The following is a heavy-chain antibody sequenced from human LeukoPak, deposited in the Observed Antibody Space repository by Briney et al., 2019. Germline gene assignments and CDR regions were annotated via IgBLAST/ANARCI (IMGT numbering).Heavy chain of an antibody. J-gene: IGHJ4*02. CDR1: GGSISSGGYY. CDR2: IYYSGST. D-gene: IGHD3-10*01. Sequence: ASETLSLTCTVSGGSISSGGYYWSWIRQHPGKGLEWIGYIYYSGSTYYNPSLKSRVTISVDTSKNQFSLKLSSVTAADTAVYYCARKDGYGSGSYDYWGQGTLVTVSS. V-gene: IGHV4-31*03. CDR3: ARKDGYGSGSYDY.